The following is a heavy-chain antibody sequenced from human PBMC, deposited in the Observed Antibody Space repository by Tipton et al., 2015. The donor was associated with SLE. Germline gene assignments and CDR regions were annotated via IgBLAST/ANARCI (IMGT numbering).Heavy chain of an antibody. V-gene: IGHV4-34*01. CDR2: INHSGST. J-gene: IGHJ6*03. CDR3: ARAPGLERSYFYYYYMDV. D-gene: IGHD1-1*01. Sequence: TLSLTCAVYGGSFSGYYWTWSRQPPGKGLEWIGEINHSGSTNYNPSLKSRVTISVDTSKNQFSLKLTSVTAADTAVYYCARAPGLERSYFYYYYMDVWGKGTTVTVSS. CDR1: GGSFSGYY.